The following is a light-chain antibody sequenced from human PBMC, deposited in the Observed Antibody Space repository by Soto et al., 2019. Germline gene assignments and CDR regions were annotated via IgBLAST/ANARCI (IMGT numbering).Light chain of an antibody. CDR1: SSDVGGYNY. CDR2: DVS. Sequence: QSVLTQPASVSGSPGQSITISCTGTSSDVGGYNYVSWYQQHPGKAPKLMIYDVSNRPSGVSNRFSGSKSGNTASLTTSGLQAEDEADYYWSAYTSSGTLVVFGGGTKLTVL. CDR3: SAYTSSGTLVV. V-gene: IGLV2-14*01. J-gene: IGLJ2*01.